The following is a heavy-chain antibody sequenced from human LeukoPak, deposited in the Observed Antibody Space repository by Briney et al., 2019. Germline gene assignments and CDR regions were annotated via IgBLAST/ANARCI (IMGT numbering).Heavy chain of an antibody. CDR2: IYSGGGT. CDR3: ARDSGGSYYTDY. V-gene: IGHV3-66*01. CDR1: GLTVSNNY. D-gene: IGHD1-26*01. J-gene: IGHJ4*02. Sequence: GGPWSLSGAAPGLTVSNNYLGWFRQAPGKGLRWVSVIYSGGGTYYADPVKGRFTISRDNSKNTLYLQMNSLRAEDTAVYYCARDSGGSYYTDYWGQGTLVTVSS.